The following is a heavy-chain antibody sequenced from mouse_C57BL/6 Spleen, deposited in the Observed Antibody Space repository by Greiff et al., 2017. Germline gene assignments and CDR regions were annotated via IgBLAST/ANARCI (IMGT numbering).Heavy chain of an antibody. J-gene: IGHJ4*01. CDR2: INPSSGST. Sequence: VKLMESGAELAKPGASVKLSCTASGYTFTSYWMHWVKQRPGQGLEWIGYINPSSGSTKYNQKFKDKGTLTADKSSSTAYMQLSSLTYEDSAVYYCARDYYAMDYWGQGTSVTVSS. CDR3: ARDYYAMDY. V-gene: IGHV1-7*01. CDR1: GYTFTSYW.